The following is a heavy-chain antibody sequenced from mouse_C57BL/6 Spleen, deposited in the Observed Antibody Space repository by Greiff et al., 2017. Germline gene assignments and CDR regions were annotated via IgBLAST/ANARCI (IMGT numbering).Heavy chain of an antibody. J-gene: IGHJ3*01. CDR3: ARSLYYYGSSSFAY. V-gene: IGHV1-64*01. D-gene: IGHD1-1*01. CDR2: IHPNSGST. CDR1: GYTFTSYW. Sequence: QVQLQQPGAELVKPGASVKLSCKASGYTFTSYWMHWVKQRPGQGLEWIGMIHPNSGSTNYNEKFKSKATLTVDKSSSTAYMQLSSLTSEDSAVYYCARSLYYYGSSSFAYWGQGILVTVSA.